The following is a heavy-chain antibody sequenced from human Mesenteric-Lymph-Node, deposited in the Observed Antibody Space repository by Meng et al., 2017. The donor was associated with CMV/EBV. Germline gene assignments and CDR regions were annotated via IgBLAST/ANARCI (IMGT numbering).Heavy chain of an antibody. V-gene: IGHV3-33*07. CDR3: AKGVGYHPSYYGMDV. CDR2: IWNDGSDK. CDR1: KFTFSEYW. Sequence: GGSLRLSCADSKFTFSEYWMSWVRQAPGKGLECVALIWNDGSDKYYADSVKGRFTISRDTSKNTLYLQMNSLRADDTALYYCAKGVGYHPSYYGMDVWGQGTTVTVSS. J-gene: IGHJ6*02. D-gene: IGHD3-10*01.